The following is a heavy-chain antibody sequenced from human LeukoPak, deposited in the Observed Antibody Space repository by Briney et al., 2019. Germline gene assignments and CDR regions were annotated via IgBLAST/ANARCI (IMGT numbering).Heavy chain of an antibody. D-gene: IGHD3-9*01. V-gene: IGHV4-59*12. CDR2: IYYSGST. CDR3: ASTYYDILTGYSPFQH. Sequence: PSETLSLTCTVSGGSISSYYWSWIRQPPGKGLEWIGYIYYSGSTNYNPPLKSRVTISVDTSKNQFSLKLSSVTAADTAVYYCASTYYDILTGYSPFQHWGQGTLVTVSS. CDR1: GGSISSYY. J-gene: IGHJ1*01.